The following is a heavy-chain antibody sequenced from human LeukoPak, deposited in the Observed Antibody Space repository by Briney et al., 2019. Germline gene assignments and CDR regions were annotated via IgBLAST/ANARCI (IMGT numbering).Heavy chain of an antibody. Sequence: ASVKVSCKASGYTFTSYNMHWVRQAPGQGLEWMGIINPSGDSTSYAQKFQGRVTMTRDTSTSTVYMELSSLRSEDTAVYYCASVLYCGADCYSGRYFFDYWGQGTLVTVSS. CDR2: INPSGDST. CDR1: GYTFTSYN. J-gene: IGHJ4*02. D-gene: IGHD2-21*02. CDR3: ASVLYCGADCYSGRYFFDY. V-gene: IGHV1-46*01.